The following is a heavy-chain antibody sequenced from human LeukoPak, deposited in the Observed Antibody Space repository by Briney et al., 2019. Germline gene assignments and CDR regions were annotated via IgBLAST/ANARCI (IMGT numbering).Heavy chain of an antibody. J-gene: IGHJ4*02. CDR3: TKGGWGTVLDY. Sequence: GGSLRLSCVASGFPFSSYWMTWVRQAPGKGLEWVSTISGPGDTTYYADSLKGRLTLSRDNSKNTLYLQMSSLRADDTAVYYCTKGGWGTVLDYWGQGTLVTVSS. CDR1: GFPFSSYW. CDR2: ISGPGDTT. D-gene: IGHD3-10*01. V-gene: IGHV3-23*01.